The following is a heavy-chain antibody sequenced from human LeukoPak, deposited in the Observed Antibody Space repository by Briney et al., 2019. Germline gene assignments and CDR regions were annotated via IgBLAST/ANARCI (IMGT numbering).Heavy chain of an antibody. D-gene: IGHD3-10*01. CDR2: ISGSGAYT. CDR1: GLIFSSYA. J-gene: IGHJ1*01. V-gene: IGHV3-23*01. CDR3: AKYFASGSYYKLPH. Sequence: GGSLRLSCAASGLIFSSYAMTWVRQAPGKGLEWVSTISGSGAYTYYADSVKGRFTISRDNSKNTLYLQMNSLRAEDTAVYYCAKYFASGSYYKLPHWGQGTLVTVSS.